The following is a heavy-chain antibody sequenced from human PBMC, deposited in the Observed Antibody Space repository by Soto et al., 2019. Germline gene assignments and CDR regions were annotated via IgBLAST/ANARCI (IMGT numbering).Heavy chain of an antibody. CDR1: GYTLTELS. Sequence: GASVKVSCKVSGYTLTELSMHWVRHAPGKGLEWMGGFDPEDGETIYAQKFQGRVTMTEDTSTDTAYMELSSLRSEDTAVYYCATEKRSGSSWFPFDIWGQGTMVTVSS. D-gene: IGHD6-13*01. V-gene: IGHV1-24*01. CDR2: FDPEDGET. CDR3: ATEKRSGSSWFPFDI. J-gene: IGHJ3*02.